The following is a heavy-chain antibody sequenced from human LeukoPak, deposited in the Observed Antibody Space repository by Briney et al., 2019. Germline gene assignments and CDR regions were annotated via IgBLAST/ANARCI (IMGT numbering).Heavy chain of an antibody. J-gene: IGHJ6*02. Sequence: SETLSLTCTVSGDSITTSGYYWGWIRQPPGKGLEWIGSFYYSGSTYYNPSLKTRVTISVGTSKNQFSLKLSSVTAADTAVYYCARTFSGSYYYYGMDVWGQGTTVTVSS. CDR3: ARTFSGSYYYYGMDV. V-gene: IGHV4-39*07. CDR2: FYYSGST. CDR1: GDSITTSGYY. D-gene: IGHD1-26*01.